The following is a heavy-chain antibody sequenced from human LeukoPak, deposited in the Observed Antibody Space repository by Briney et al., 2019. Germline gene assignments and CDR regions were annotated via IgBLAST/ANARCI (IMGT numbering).Heavy chain of an antibody. CDR3: ASEPLSTT. D-gene: IGHD2-2*01. J-gene: IGHJ5*02. V-gene: IGHV3-11*04. CDR1: GFTLSDYY. CDR2: ISSSGSSM. Sequence: GGSLRLSCAVSGFTLSDYYMSWIRQAPGKGLEWLSYISSSGSSMLYATSVRGRFTISRDNAKNSLSLQMNSLRVEDTAVYYCASEPLSTTWGQGTLVTVSS.